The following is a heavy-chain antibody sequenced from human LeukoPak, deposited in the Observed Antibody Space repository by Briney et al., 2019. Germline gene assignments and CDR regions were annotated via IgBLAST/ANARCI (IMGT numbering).Heavy chain of an antibody. Sequence: SVKVSCKASGYTFTSYGISWVRQAPGQGLEWMGGIIPIFGTANYAQKFQGRVTITADESTSTAYMELSSLRSEDTAVYYCARGGSSSPPGYWGQGTLVTVSS. CDR3: ARGGSSSPPGY. V-gene: IGHV1-69*13. CDR2: IIPIFGTA. CDR1: GYTFTSYG. J-gene: IGHJ4*02. D-gene: IGHD6-6*01.